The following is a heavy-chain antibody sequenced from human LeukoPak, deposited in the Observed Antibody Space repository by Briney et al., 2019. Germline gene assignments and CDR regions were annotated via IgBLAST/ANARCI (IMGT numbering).Heavy chain of an antibody. V-gene: IGHV1-18*01. J-gene: IGHJ4*02. CDR2: ISAYNGNT. D-gene: IGHD5-12*01. Sequence: ASVKVSCKASGYTFTSYGISWVRQAPGQGLEWMGWISAYNGNTNYAQKLQGRVTMTTDTSTSTAYMELRSLRSDDTAVYYCARDQKGDIVATAPGYWGQGTLVTVSS. CDR1: GYTFTSYG. CDR3: ARDQKGDIVATAPGY.